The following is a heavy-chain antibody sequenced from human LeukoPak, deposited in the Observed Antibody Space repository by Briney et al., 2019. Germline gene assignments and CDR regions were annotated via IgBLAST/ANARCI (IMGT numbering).Heavy chain of an antibody. V-gene: IGHV3-23*01. CDR2: SSGGGSNT. CDR1: GFIVSSNY. D-gene: IGHD6-13*01. CDR3: ARGRYSSSWKDY. J-gene: IGHJ4*02. Sequence: PGGSLRLSCEASGFIVSSNYVSWVRQAPGKGLEWVSTSSGGGSNTYYADSVRGRFTVSRDTSKNTLYLQTNSLRVEDTAVYYCARGRYSSSWKDYWGQGTLVTVSS.